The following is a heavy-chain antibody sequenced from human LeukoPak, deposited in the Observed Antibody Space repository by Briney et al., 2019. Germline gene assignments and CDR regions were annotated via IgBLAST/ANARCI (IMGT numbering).Heavy chain of an antibody. Sequence: SQTLSLTCTVSGGSISSGSYYWSWIRQPAGKGLEWIGRIYTSGSTNYNPSLKSRVTISVDTSKNQFSLKLSSVTAADTAVYYCAREVEGGDFWSGYYQGYYYYCYMDVWGKGTTVTVSS. CDR3: AREVEGGDFWSGYYQGYYYYCYMDV. V-gene: IGHV4-61*02. CDR1: GGSISSGSYY. CDR2: IYTSGST. J-gene: IGHJ6*03. D-gene: IGHD3-3*01.